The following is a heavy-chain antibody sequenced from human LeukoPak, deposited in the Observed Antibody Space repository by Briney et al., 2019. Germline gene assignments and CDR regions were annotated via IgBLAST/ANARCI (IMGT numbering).Heavy chain of an antibody. CDR1: GGSFTGYY. CDR2: INHSGST. V-gene: IGHV4-34*01. Sequence: SETLSLTCAVYGGSFTGYYWSWIRQPPGKGLEWLGEINHSGSTNYNPSLKSRVTISVDRSKNQFSLKLSSVTAADTAVYYCARDSREWTLGYWGQGTLVTVSS. CDR3: ARDSREWTLGY. J-gene: IGHJ4*02. D-gene: IGHD3-3*01.